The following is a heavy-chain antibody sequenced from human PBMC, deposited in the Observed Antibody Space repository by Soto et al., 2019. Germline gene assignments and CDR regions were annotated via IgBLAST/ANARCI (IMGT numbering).Heavy chain of an antibody. J-gene: IGHJ6*02. CDR3: ARDRDYKQQYYYGMDV. CDR2: IYYSGST. Sequence: SETLSLTCSVSGGAVSSGSYYWSWIRQPPGKGLGWFGYIYYSGSTNYNPSLKSRVTISVVTSKNQFALKLSSVTAADTAVYYCARDRDYKQQYYYGMDVWGQGTTVTVSS. D-gene: IGHD3-10*01. V-gene: IGHV4-61*01. CDR1: GGAVSSGSYY.